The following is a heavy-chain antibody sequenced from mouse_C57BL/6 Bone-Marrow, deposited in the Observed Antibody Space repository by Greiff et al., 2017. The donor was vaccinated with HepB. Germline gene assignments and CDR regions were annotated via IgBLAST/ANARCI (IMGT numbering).Heavy chain of an antibody. CDR3: ARGGLLDY. CDR2: ISYSGST. CDR1: GYSITSGYD. J-gene: IGHJ2*01. Sequence: EVQRVESGPGMVKPSQSLSLTCTVTGYSITSGYDWHWMRHFPGNKLEWMGYISYSGSTNYNPSLKSRISITHDTSKNHFFLKLNSVTTEDTATYYCARGGLLDYWGQGTTLTVSS. D-gene: IGHD1-1*01. V-gene: IGHV3-1*01.